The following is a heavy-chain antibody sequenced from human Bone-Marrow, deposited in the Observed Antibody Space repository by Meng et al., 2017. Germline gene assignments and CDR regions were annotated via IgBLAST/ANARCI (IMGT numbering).Heavy chain of an antibody. Sequence: SETLSLTCTVSGYSISSGYYWGWIRQPPGKGLEWIGSIYHSGSTYYNPSLKSRVTISVDTSKNQFSLKLSSVTAADTTVYYCARGIVGIAGDGVRYYYGMDVWGQGTTVTVSS. J-gene: IGHJ6*02. D-gene: IGHD6-19*01. CDR3: ARGIVGIAGDGVRYYYGMDV. V-gene: IGHV4-38-2*02. CDR1: GYSISSGYY. CDR2: IYHSGST.